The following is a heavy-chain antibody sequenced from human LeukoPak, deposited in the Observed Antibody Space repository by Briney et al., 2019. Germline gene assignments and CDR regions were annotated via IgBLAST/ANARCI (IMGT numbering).Heavy chain of an antibody. V-gene: IGHV4-34*01. CDR2: INHSGST. J-gene: IGHJ4*02. Sequence: PSETLSLTCAVYGGSFSVYYWSWIRQPPGKGLEWIGKINHSGSTNYNPSLKSRVTISVDSSKNQFSLRLSSVTAADTAVHYCARRGSSSYYDSFLGYWGQGTLVTVSP. CDR1: GGSFSVYY. CDR3: ARRGSSSYYDSFLGY. D-gene: IGHD3-22*01.